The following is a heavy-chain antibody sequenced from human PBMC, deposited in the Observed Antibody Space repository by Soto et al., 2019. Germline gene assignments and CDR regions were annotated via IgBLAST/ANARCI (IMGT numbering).Heavy chain of an antibody. V-gene: IGHV4-59*01. Sequence: PSETLSLTCTVSGGSISSYYWSWIRQPPGKGLEWIGYISYSGSTNYNPSLKSRITISVDTSKNQFSLKLSSVTAADTAVYYCAKGLSRGDYFDYWGQGTLVTVSS. CDR3: AKGLSRGDYFDY. J-gene: IGHJ4*02. CDR2: ISYSGST. D-gene: IGHD3-16*01. CDR1: GGSISSYY.